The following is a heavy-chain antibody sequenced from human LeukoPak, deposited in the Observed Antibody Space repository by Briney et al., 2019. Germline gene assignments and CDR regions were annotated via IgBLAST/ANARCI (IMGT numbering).Heavy chain of an antibody. Sequence: SEALSLTCTVSGGSISSYYWTWIRQPPGKALEWIGEINHSGSANYNPSLKSRVTISVDTSKNQFSLNVSPVTAADTAVYYCARGGGSTGYYFDFWGQGNLVAVSS. CDR1: GGSISSYY. V-gene: IGHV4-34*01. D-gene: IGHD3-16*01. CDR2: INHSGSA. J-gene: IGHJ4*02. CDR3: ARGGGSTGYYFDF.